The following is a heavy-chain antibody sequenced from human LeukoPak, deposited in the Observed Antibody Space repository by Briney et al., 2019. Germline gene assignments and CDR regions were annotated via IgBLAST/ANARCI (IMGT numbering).Heavy chain of an antibody. J-gene: IGHJ4*02. CDR1: GGPLSGYY. Sequence: SETLSLTCAVYGGPLSGYYRGWIRQPPGKGLEWIGEINPSGSTNYQPSLKNRVTISVDTSKNHFSLKLRSVTAADTAVYYCARIHHLTYYYGSESSSPFDSCGQGTLVTVSS. D-gene: IGHD3-10*01. CDR3: ARIHHLTYYYGSESSSPFDS. V-gene: IGHV4-34*01. CDR2: INPSGST.